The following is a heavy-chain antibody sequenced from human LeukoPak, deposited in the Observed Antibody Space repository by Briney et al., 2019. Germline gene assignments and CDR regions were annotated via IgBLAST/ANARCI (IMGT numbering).Heavy chain of an antibody. CDR3: ATIRVGASQLFDQ. CDR1: GYTFTDYY. D-gene: IGHD1-26*01. CDR2: VDPEDGEI. V-gene: IGHV1-69-2*01. J-gene: IGHJ4*02. Sequence: ASVKVSCKASGYTFTDYYIHWVQQAPGKGLDYMGRVDPEDGEIIYAEKFQGRVTIGADTSTDTAYMELSSLRSEDTAVYYCATIRVGASQLFDQWGQGTLVTVSS.